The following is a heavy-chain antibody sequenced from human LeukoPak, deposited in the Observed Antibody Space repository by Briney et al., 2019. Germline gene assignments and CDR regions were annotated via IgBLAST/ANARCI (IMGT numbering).Heavy chain of an antibody. CDR3: ARGGAYYTSGSYLGY. CDR1: GGSISSYY. V-gene: IGHV4-59*01. Sequence: SETLSLTCTVSGGSISSYYWSWIRQPAGKGLEWIGSIYYSGSTYYHPSLKSRATISVDTSKNQFSLKLSSVTAADTAVYYCARGGAYYTSGSYLGYWGQGTLVTVSS. CDR2: IYYSGST. J-gene: IGHJ4*02. D-gene: IGHD3-10*01.